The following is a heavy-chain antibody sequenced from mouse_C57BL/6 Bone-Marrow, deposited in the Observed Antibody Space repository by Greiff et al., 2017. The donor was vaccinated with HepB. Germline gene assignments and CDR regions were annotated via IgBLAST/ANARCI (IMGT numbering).Heavy chain of an antibody. J-gene: IGHJ1*03. D-gene: IGHD1-1*01. CDR1: GFNIKDYY. V-gene: IGHV14-1*01. CDR3: TGGSSPYWYFDV. CDR2: IDPEDGAT. Sequence: EVQLQQSGAELVRPGASVKLSCTASGFNIKDYYMHWVKQRPEQGLEWIGRIDPEDGATEYATTFQGKATMTADTSSNTAYLQLSSLTSEDTAVYYCTGGSSPYWYFDVWGTGTTVTVSS.